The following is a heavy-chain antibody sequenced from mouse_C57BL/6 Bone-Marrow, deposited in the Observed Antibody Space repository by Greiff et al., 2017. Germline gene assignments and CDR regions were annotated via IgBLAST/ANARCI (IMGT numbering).Heavy chain of an antibody. CDR1: GFSLTSYG. D-gene: IGHD1-1*01. V-gene: IGHV2-9*01. Sequence: VQLQQSGPGLVAPSQSLSITCTVSGFSLTSYGVDWVRQPPGKGLEWLGVIWGGGSTNYNSALMSRLSISKDNSKSQVFLKMNSMQTDDTAMYYCANYYGSSSYYAMDYWGQGTSVTVSS. CDR2: IWGGGST. CDR3: ANYYGSSSYYAMDY. J-gene: IGHJ4*01.